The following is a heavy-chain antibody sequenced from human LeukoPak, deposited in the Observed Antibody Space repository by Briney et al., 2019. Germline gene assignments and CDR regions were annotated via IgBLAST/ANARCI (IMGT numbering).Heavy chain of an antibody. Sequence: SETLSLTCTVSGGSISGYYWSWIRQPPGKGLEYIGYIYYSGSTNYSPSLKSRVTISVDTSKNQFSLKLNSVTAADTAVYYCARLLVGPLDAFDIWGQGTMVTVSS. CDR2: IYYSGST. CDR1: GGSISGYY. CDR3: ARLLVGPLDAFDI. J-gene: IGHJ3*02. V-gene: IGHV4-59*08. D-gene: IGHD2-8*02.